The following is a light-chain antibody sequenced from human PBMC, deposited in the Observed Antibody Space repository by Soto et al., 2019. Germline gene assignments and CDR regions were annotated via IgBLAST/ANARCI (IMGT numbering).Light chain of an antibody. CDR3: CSYADDYTWV. CDR2: DVI. CDR1: GSDVGGYNY. Sequence: QSALTQPRSVSGSPGQSVTISCTGTGSDVGGYNYVSWYQQHPGKAPKVMLYDVIKRPSGVPDRFSGSKSGNTASLTISGLQTEDEADYYCCSYADDYTWVFGGGTKVTVL. V-gene: IGLV2-11*01. J-gene: IGLJ3*02.